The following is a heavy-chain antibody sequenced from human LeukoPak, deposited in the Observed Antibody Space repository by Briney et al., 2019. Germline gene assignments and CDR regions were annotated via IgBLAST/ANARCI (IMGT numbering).Heavy chain of an antibody. D-gene: IGHD6-19*01. CDR3: ARDLGSGCFDY. CDR2: ISSSSSYI. J-gene: IGHJ4*02. V-gene: IGHV3-21*01. Sequence: PGGSLRLSCAASGFTFSSYAMSWVRQAPGKGLEWVSSISSSSSYIYYADSVKGRFTISRDNAKNSLYLQMNSLRAEDTAVYYCARDLGSGCFDYWGQGTLVTVSS. CDR1: GFTFSSYA.